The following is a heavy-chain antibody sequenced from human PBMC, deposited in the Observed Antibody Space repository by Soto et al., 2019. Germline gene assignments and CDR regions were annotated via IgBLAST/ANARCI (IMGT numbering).Heavy chain of an antibody. CDR3: AKERGFFNWPTSYFDY. V-gene: IGHV3-30*18. CDR1: GFTFSNYA. CDR2: TSYDGNNE. D-gene: IGHD1-1*01. J-gene: IGHJ4*02. Sequence: PGGSLRLSCAASGFTFSNYAMHWVRQAPGKGLEWVALTSYDGNNEYYTDSVKGRFTISRDNSKNTLFLQINSPRPEDTAVYYCAKERGFFNWPTSYFDYWGRGPLVTVSS.